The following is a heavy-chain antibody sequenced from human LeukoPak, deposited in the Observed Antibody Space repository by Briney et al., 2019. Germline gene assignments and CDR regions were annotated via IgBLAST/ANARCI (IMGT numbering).Heavy chain of an antibody. D-gene: IGHD4-17*01. V-gene: IGHV3-30*18. CDR3: AKGGYGDYYYYGMDV. Sequence: GGSLRLSCAASGFTFSSYGMHWGRQAPGKGLEWVAAISNDRSNKYYADSVKGRFTISRDNSKTTLYLQMNSLRAEDTAVYYCAKGGYGDYYYYGMDVWGKGTTVTVSS. CDR1: GFTFSSYG. J-gene: IGHJ6*04. CDR2: ISNDRSNK.